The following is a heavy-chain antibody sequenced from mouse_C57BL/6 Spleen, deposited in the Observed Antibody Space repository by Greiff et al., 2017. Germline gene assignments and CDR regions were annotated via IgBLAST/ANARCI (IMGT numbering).Heavy chain of an antibody. Sequence: QVQLQQPGAELVRPGSSVKLSCKASGYTFTSYWMDWVKQRPGQGLEWIGNIYPSDSETHYNQKFKDKATLTVDKSSSTAYMQLSSLTSEDSAVYYCARDKRDYFDYWGQGTTLTVSS. CDR1: GYTFTSYW. V-gene: IGHV1-61*01. CDR3: ARDKRDYFDY. CDR2: IYPSDSET. J-gene: IGHJ2*01.